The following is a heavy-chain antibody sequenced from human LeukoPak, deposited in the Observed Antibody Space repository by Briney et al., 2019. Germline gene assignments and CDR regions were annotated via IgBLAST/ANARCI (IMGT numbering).Heavy chain of an antibody. CDR3: ARRNCSGGSCYSYYFDY. Sequence: PSETLSLTCTVSGGSISSSSYYWGWIRQPPGKGLEWIGSIYYSGSTYYNPSLKSRVTISVDTSKNQFSLKLSSVTAADTAVYYCARRNCSGGSCYSYYFDYWGQGTLVTVSS. D-gene: IGHD2-15*01. CDR1: GGSISSSSYY. CDR2: IYYSGST. V-gene: IGHV4-39*01. J-gene: IGHJ4*02.